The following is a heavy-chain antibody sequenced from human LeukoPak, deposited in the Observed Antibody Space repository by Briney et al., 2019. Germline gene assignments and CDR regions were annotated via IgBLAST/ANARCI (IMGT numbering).Heavy chain of an antibody. J-gene: IGHJ4*02. Sequence: SETLSLTCTVSGSSVSSDTHYWGWIRQPPGKGLEWIVSIYYSGSTYYNPSLKSRVTISVDTSKNQFSLRLSSVTAADTAVYYCARATTPKELDFDYWGQGTLVTVSS. CDR3: ARATTPKELDFDY. V-gene: IGHV4-39*07. D-gene: IGHD1-26*01. CDR1: GSSVSSDTHY. CDR2: IYYSGST.